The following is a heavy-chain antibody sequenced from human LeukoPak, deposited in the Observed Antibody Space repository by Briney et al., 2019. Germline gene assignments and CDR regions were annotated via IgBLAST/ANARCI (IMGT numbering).Heavy chain of an antibody. CDR2: IYHSGST. V-gene: IGHV4-38-2*02. Sequence: KASETLSLTCTVSGYSISSNYYWGWIRQPPGKGLEWIGSIYHSGSTYYNPSLKSRVTISVDTSKNQFSLKLSSVTAADTAVYYCARDLGYCSGGSCYSVSAFDIWGQGTMVTVSS. J-gene: IGHJ3*02. D-gene: IGHD2-15*01. CDR3: ARDLGYCSGGSCYSVSAFDI. CDR1: GYSISSNYY.